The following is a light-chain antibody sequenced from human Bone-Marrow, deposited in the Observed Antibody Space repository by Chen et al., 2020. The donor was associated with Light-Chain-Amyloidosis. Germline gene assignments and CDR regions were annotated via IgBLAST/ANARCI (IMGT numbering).Light chain of an antibody. CDR1: SSNIGSNT. CDR3: AAWDDSLNGWV. CDR2: SNN. J-gene: IGLJ3*02. Sequence: QSVLTQPPSASGTPVPMVTISCSGSSSNIGSNTVNWYQQLPGTAPKLLIYSNNQRPSGVPDRFSGSKSGTSASLAISGLQSEDEADYYCAAWDDSLNGWVFGGGTKLTVL. V-gene: IGLV1-44*01.